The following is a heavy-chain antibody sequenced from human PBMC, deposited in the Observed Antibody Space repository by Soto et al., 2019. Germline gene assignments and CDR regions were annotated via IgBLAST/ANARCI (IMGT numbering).Heavy chain of an antibody. Sequence: SETLSLTCTVSGGSVSSGSYYWSWIRQPPGKGLEWIGYIYYSGSTNYNPSLKSRITISVHTTKNQFSLKLSSVTAADTALYYCARQHYDFWSGYYLNWFDPWGQGTLVTVSS. V-gene: IGHV4-61*01. D-gene: IGHD3-3*01. CDR1: GGSVSSGSYY. CDR3: ARQHYDFWSGYYLNWFDP. CDR2: IYYSGST. J-gene: IGHJ5*02.